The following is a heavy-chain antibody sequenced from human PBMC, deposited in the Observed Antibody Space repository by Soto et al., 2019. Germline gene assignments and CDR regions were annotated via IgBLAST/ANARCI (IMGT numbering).Heavy chain of an antibody. Sequence: QVQLVESGGGVVQPGRSLRLSCAASGFTFSSYAMHWVRQAPGKGLEWVAVISYDGSNKYYADSVKGRFTISRDNSKNTLYLQMNSLRAEDTAVYYCARDQEYYYGSGSYLYGMDVWGQGTTVTVSS. D-gene: IGHD3-10*01. J-gene: IGHJ6*02. CDR1: GFTFSSYA. CDR3: ARDQEYYYGSGSYLYGMDV. V-gene: IGHV3-30-3*01. CDR2: ISYDGSNK.